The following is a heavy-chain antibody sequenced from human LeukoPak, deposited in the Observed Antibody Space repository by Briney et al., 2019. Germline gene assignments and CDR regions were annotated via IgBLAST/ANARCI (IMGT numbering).Heavy chain of an antibody. D-gene: IGHD6-13*01. Sequence: SETLSLTCTVSGGSISSYYWSWIRQPPGKGLEWIGYIYYSGSTNYNPSLKSRVTISVDTSKNQFSLKLSSVTAADTAVYYCARTAGSSSWYDWFDPWGQGTTVTVSS. CDR3: ARTAGSSSWYDWFDP. J-gene: IGHJ5*01. CDR2: IYYSGST. V-gene: IGHV4-59*01. CDR1: GGSISSYY.